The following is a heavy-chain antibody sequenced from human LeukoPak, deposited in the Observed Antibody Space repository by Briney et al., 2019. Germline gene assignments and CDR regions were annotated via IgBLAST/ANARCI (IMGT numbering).Heavy chain of an antibody. D-gene: IGHD4-17*01. CDR2: ISSSSSYI. Sequence: GGSLRLSCADSGFTFSNFWMSWVRQAPGKGLEWVSSISSSSSYIYYADSVKGRFTISRDNAKNSLYLQMNSLRAEDTAVYYCARGIGGDYGLYFDYWGQGTLVTVSS. CDR3: ARGIGGDYGLYFDY. V-gene: IGHV3-21*01. CDR1: GFTFSNFW. J-gene: IGHJ4*02.